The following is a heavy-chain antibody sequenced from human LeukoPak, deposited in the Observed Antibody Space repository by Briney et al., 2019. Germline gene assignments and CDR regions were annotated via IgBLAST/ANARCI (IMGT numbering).Heavy chain of an antibody. CDR1: GGSISNYY. Sequence: ASETLPLTCTVSGGSISNYYWSWIRQPPGKGLEWIGYIYYSGSTNYNPSLKSRVTISVDTSKNQFSLKLSSVTAADTAVYYCAREGGDIAAAGTPYYFDYWGQGTLVTVSS. CDR3: AREGGDIAAAGTPYYFDY. D-gene: IGHD6-13*01. CDR2: IYYSGST. V-gene: IGHV4-59*01. J-gene: IGHJ4*02.